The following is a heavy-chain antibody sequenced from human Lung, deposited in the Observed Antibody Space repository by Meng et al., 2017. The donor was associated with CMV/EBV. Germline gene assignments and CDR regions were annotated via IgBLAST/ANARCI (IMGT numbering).Heavy chain of an antibody. CDR2: IYYSGST. CDR3: ARALDTAMVTFDY. Sequence: VQLHESGLGLVKPSQTLSLPCTVSGGSISSGDYYWSWIRQPPGKGLEWIGYIYYSGSTYYNPSLKSRVTVSVDTSKNQFSLKLSSVTAADTAVYYCARALDTAMVTFDYWGQGTLVTVSS. V-gene: IGHV4-30-4*08. D-gene: IGHD5-18*01. CDR1: GGSISSGDYY. J-gene: IGHJ4*02.